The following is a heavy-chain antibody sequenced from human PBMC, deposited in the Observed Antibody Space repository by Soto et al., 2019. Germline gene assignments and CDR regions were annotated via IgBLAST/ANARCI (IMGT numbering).Heavy chain of an antibody. Sequence: QVQLQESGPGLVKPSQTLSLICTVSGGSISSGGYYWSWIRQHPGKGLEWIGYIYYSGSTYYNPSLKSRVTISVDTSKNQFSLKLSSVTAADTAVYYCASGRENYDSSGFAFDIWGQGTMVTVSS. CDR3: ASGRENYDSSGFAFDI. D-gene: IGHD3-22*01. V-gene: IGHV4-31*03. CDR2: IYYSGST. J-gene: IGHJ3*02. CDR1: GGSISSGGYY.